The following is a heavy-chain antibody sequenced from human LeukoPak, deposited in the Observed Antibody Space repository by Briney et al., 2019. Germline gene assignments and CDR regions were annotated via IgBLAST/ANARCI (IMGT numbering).Heavy chain of an antibody. V-gene: IGHV1-69*05. Sequence: ASVKVSCKASGGTFSSYAISWVRQAPGQGLEWMGGIIPIFGTANYAQKFQGRVTMTRDTSTSTVYMDLSSLRSEDTAVYYCARHDLGGRSPFDCWGQGTLVTVSS. CDR1: GGTFSSYA. CDR2: IIPIFGTA. J-gene: IGHJ4*02. D-gene: IGHD2-15*01. CDR3: ARHDLGGRSPFDC.